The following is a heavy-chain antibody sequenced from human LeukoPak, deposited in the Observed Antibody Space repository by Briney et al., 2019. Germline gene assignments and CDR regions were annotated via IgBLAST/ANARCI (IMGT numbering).Heavy chain of an antibody. CDR2: IYYSGST. D-gene: IGHD6-13*01. CDR3: ARRVKGIAYFQH. CDR1: GGSISSSGYY. Sequence: SETLSLTCTGSGGSISSSGYYWGWIRQPPGKGLEWIGSIYYSGSTYYNPSLKSRVTISVDTSKNQFSLKLSSVTAADTAVYYCARRVKGIAYFQHWGQGTLVTVSS. V-gene: IGHV4-39*01. J-gene: IGHJ1*01.